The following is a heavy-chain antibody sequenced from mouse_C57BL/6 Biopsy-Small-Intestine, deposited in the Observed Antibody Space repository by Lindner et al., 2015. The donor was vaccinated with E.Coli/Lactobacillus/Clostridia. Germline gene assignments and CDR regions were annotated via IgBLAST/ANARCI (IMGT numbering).Heavy chain of an antibody. J-gene: IGHJ4*01. Sequence: VQLQESGGDLVKPGGSLKLSCAASGFTFSSYGMSWVRQTPGKRLEWVATISSGGSYTYYPDSVKGRFTISRDNAKNTLYLQMSSLKSEDTAMYYCARDYGNYPYAMDYWGQGTSVTVSS. V-gene: IGHV5-6*01. CDR2: ISSGGSYT. D-gene: IGHD2-1*01. CDR3: ARDYGNYPYAMDY. CDR1: GFTFSSYG.